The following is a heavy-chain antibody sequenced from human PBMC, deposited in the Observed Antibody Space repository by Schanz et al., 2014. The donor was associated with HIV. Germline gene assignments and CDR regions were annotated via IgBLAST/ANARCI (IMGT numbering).Heavy chain of an antibody. J-gene: IGHJ4*02. CDR3: VMGTTVGNSFDS. D-gene: IGHD4-17*01. CDR1: GFTFSSYS. Sequence: EVQLVESGGGLVKPGGSLRLSCAASGFTFSSYSMNWVRQAPRKGLEWVSSVSSGSSFIYYADSVKGRFTISRDNAKNSLYLQMNSLRAEDTAVYYCVMGTTVGNSFDSWGQGTLVTVSS. CDR2: VSSGSSFI. V-gene: IGHV3-21*01.